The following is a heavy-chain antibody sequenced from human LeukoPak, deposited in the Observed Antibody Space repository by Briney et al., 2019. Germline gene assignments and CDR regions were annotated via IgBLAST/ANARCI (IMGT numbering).Heavy chain of an antibody. J-gene: IGHJ5*02. V-gene: IGHV4-59*02. CDR3: AMDTVTTST. CDR2: INDRGST. CDR1: GDSVRRYY. Sequence: SEILSLTCTVSGDSVRRYYWSWIRQPPGQGLEWLGHINDRGSTNYNPSLQGRVTISIDTSKNQFSLKVNSVTAADTAVYYCAMDTVTTSTWGQGTLVTVSS. D-gene: IGHD4-17*01.